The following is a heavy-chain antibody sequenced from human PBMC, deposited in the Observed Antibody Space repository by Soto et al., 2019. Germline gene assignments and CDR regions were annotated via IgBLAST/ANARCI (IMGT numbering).Heavy chain of an antibody. Sequence: QVELVESGGGVVRPGRSLRLSCAASRFPFSYYAMHWVRQAPGKGLEFVAVLLDDGSKYYADSVKGRFTISKDNSMKTVDLEMSSLRPEDTALYYCAKEGTGLYNAFEIWGQGTMVTVS. CDR2: LLDDGSK. J-gene: IGHJ3*02. V-gene: IGHV3-30*18. CDR1: RFPFSYYA. D-gene: IGHD3-10*01. CDR3: AKEGTGLYNAFEI.